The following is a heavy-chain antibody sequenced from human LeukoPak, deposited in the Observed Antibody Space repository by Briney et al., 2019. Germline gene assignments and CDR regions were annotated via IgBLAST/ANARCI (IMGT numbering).Heavy chain of an antibody. CDR2: RWYSGNT. J-gene: IGHJ4*02. V-gene: IGHV4-59*12. CDR1: GGFTMSFW. CDR3: ARLSFNSGSCYEDY. D-gene: IGHD2-15*01. Sequence: SETLSLTCTVTGGFTMSFWWRWIRQPPGKGLEWVGYRWYSGNTAGTTVYTPSLNSPPTISVATSRNQFSLQLRSVTAADTAIFYWARLSFNSGSCYEDYWGQGALVAVSS.